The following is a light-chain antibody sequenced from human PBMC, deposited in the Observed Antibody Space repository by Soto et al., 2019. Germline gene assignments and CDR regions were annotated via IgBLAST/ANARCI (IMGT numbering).Light chain of an antibody. CDR3: QQSYSTVYT. CDR1: QSISSY. CDR2: AAS. J-gene: IGKJ2*01. V-gene: IGKV1-39*01. Sequence: DNQMTQSPSSVSASVGDRVTITCRASQSISSYLNWYQQKPGKAPKLLIYAASSLQSGVPSRFSGSGSGTDFTLTISSLQPEDFATYYCQQSYSTVYTFGQGTKLEIK.